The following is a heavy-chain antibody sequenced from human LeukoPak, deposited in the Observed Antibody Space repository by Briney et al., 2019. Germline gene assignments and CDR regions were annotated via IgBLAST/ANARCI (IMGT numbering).Heavy chain of an antibody. J-gene: IGHJ3*02. CDR3: ARASAYYDSSATRGGAFDI. CDR1: GGSISSSSYY. Sequence: SETLSLTCTVSGGSISSSSYYWSWIRQPAGKGLEWIGRIYTSGSTNYNPSLKSRVTMSVDTSKNQFSVKLSSVTAADTAVYYCARASAYYDSSATRGGAFDIWGQGTMVTVSS. D-gene: IGHD3-22*01. CDR2: IYTSGST. V-gene: IGHV4-61*02.